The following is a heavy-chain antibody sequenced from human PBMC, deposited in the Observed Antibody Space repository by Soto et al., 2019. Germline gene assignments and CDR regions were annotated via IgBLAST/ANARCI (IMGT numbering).Heavy chain of an antibody. CDR2: ISWNSGSI. D-gene: IGHD2-15*01. CDR3: AKDIGGCCYKLTDYYYGMDV. CDR1: GFTFEDYA. Sequence: EVQLVESGGGLVQPGRSLRLSCAASGFTFEDYAMHWVRQAPGKGLEWVSGISWNSGSIGYADSVKGRFTISRDNAKNSLYLHMSRLIADDTSWYYCAKDIGGCCYKLTDYYYGMDVWGQGNTVTVSS. V-gene: IGHV3-9*01. J-gene: IGHJ6*02.